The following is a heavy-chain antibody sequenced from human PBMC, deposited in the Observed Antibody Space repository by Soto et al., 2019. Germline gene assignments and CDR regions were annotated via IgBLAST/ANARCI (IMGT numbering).Heavy chain of an antibody. CDR3: ARGYGSADY. CDR2: ISSGSNYI. V-gene: IGHV3-21*01. CDR1: GFTFSSYT. J-gene: IGHJ4*02. D-gene: IGHD5-18*01. Sequence: EVQLAESGGGLVKPGGSLRLSCAASGFTFSSYTMNWVRQAPDKGLEWVSSISSGSNYIYYADSVKGRFTISRDNAKNSLYLQMNSLRAEDTAVYYCARGYGSADYWGQGTLVTVSS.